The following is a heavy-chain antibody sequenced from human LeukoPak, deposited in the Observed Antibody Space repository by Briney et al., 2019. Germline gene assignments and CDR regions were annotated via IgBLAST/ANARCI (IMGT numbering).Heavy chain of an antibody. Sequence: KPSETLSLTCAVYGGSFSGYYWSWIRQPPGKGLEWIGEINHSGSTNYNPSLKSRVTISVDTSKNQFSLKLSSMTAADTAVYYCARDSSGFDYWGQGTLVTVSS. CDR3: ARDSSGFDY. CDR1: GGSFSGYY. D-gene: IGHD3-22*01. V-gene: IGHV4-34*01. CDR2: INHSGST. J-gene: IGHJ4*02.